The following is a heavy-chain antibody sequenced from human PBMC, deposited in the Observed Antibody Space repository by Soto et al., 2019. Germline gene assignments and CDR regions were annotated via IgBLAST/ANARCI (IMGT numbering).Heavy chain of an antibody. CDR3: ARLYTGYEAFDY. CDR2: IYYSGST. CDR1: GGSINSGDYY. D-gene: IGHD5-12*01. J-gene: IGHJ4*02. Sequence: QVPLQEAGPGLMKPSQTLSLTCSVSGGSINSGDYYWSWIRQSPGKGLEWIGYIYYSGSTYYNPSLKSRSTISIDTSKNQFFLDVDSVTAADTAVYYCARLYTGYEAFDYWGQGTLVTVSS. V-gene: IGHV4-30-4*01.